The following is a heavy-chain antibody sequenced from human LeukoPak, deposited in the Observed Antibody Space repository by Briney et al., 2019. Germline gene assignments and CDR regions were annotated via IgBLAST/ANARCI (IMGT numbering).Heavy chain of an antibody. V-gene: IGHV1-69*13. CDR3: ARPNSYGYSDWFDS. CDR2: IIPIFGTA. J-gene: IGHJ5*01. CDR1: GGTFSSYA. D-gene: IGHD5-18*01. Sequence: SVKVSCKASGGTFSSYAISWVRQAPGQGLEWMGGIIPIFGTANYAQKFQGRVTITADESTSTAYMELSSLRSEDTAVYYCARPNSYGYSDWFDSWGQGTLVTVSS.